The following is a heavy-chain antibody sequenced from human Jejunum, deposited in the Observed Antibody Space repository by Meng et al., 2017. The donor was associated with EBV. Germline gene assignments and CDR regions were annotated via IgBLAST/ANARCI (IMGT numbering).Heavy chain of an antibody. CDR2: SNIDGSST. V-gene: IGHV3-74*01. D-gene: IGHD3-3*01. CDR1: GFSFTNYW. J-gene: IGHJ4*02. CDR3: ARDPGDTSGFFPSYFDF. Sequence: LVGSGVGFVQPGGLLTLSCAGSGFSFTNYWTHWVRQAPGKGLVRVSRSNIDGSSTRSADSVKDRFTIPRDNAKNTVSPQMNSLRAEHTAVYYCARDPGDTSGFFPSYFDFWGQGILVTVSS.